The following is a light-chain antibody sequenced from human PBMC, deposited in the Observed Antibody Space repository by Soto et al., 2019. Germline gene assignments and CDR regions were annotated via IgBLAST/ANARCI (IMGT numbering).Light chain of an antibody. CDR3: QLSAASPTP. CDR1: QSVSSY. V-gene: IGKV3-15*01. CDR2: GAS. Sequence: EIGRTESPATLSVSPRGRATGACISCQSVSSYLAWYQQQSGQAPTLLIYGASIRATGIPARFSGCGSGTQSPLSICTFQPEDFAAYYSQLSAASPTPFGGGTKVDI. J-gene: IGKJ4*01.